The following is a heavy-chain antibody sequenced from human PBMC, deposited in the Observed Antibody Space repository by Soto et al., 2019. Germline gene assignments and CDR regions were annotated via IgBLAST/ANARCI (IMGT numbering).Heavy chain of an antibody. CDR2: ISGSGGST. J-gene: IGHJ4*02. CDR1: GFTFSSYG. D-gene: IGHD2-2*01. V-gene: IGHV3-23*04. Sequence: VQLVESGGGVVQPGRSLRLSCAASGFTFSSYGMHWVRQAPGKGLEWVAVISGSGGSTYYADSVKGRFTISRDNSKNTLYLQMNSLRAEDTAVYYCAKSPKIVPAATSDYWGQGTLVAVSS. CDR3: AKSPKIVPAATSDY.